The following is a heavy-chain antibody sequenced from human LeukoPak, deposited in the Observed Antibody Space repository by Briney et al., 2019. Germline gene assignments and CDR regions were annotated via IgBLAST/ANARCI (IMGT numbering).Heavy chain of an antibody. CDR1: GGTFSSYA. Sequence: ASVNVSFTASGGTFSSYAISWVRQAPGQGLEWMGGIIPIFGTANYAQKFQGRVTITADESTSTAYMELSSLRSEDTAVYYCARGQGERELNWGQGTLVTVSS. D-gene: IGHD1-26*01. CDR2: IIPIFGTA. J-gene: IGHJ4*02. V-gene: IGHV1-69*13. CDR3: ARGQGERELN.